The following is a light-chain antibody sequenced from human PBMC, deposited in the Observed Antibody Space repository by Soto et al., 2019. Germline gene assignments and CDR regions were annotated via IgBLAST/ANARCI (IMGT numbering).Light chain of an antibody. CDR3: QQYGSSPRA. Sequence: ESVLTQSPGTLSLSPGERATLSCRASQSVNSTYLAWYQQKPGQAPRLLIYGASSRATGIPDRFSGSGSGTDFTLTISRLEPEDFAMYYCQQYGSSPRAFGQGTKVEIK. CDR2: GAS. J-gene: IGKJ1*01. CDR1: QSVNSTY. V-gene: IGKV3-20*01.